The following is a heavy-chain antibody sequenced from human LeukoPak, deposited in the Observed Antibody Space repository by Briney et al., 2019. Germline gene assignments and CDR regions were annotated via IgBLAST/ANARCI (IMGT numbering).Heavy chain of an antibody. J-gene: IGHJ4*02. CDR2: IYHSGST. CDR1: GGSISSHNW. V-gene: IGHV4-4*02. Sequence: SETLSLTCAVSGGSISSHNWWSWVRQPPGRGLEWIGEIYHSGSTNYNPSLKSRVTISVDKSKNQFSLKLNSVTAADTAVYYCAPLGYCSGDDCHRPYWGQGALVTVSS. CDR3: APLGYCSGDDCHRPY. D-gene: IGHD2-15*01.